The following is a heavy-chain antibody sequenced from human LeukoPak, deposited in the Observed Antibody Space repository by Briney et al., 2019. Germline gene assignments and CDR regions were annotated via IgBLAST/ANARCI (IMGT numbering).Heavy chain of an antibody. J-gene: IGHJ5*02. Sequence: GGSLRLSCAVSGFTFRSYSMSRVRQAPGKGLECVANIKKDGSEKYYINSVKGRFTISRDNAKNSLYLQINSLRAEDTALYYCVKDAGTAWGQGTLVTVSS. CDR2: IKKDGSEK. CDR3: VKDAGTA. D-gene: IGHD2-8*02. V-gene: IGHV3-7*01. CDR1: GFTFRSYS.